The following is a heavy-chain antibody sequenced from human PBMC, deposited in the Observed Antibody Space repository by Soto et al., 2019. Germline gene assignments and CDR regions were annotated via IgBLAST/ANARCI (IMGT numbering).Heavy chain of an antibody. V-gene: IGHV1-69*01. D-gene: IGHD2-2*01. CDR1: GGTFSSYA. Sequence: QVQLVQSGAEVKKPGSSVKVSCKASGGTFSSYAISWVRQAPGQGLEWMGGIIPILGTANYAQKFQGRVTITADEYTSTAYMEVSSLRSEDTAVYYCARNSLPIPAAIYYYYYGMDVWGQGTTVTVSS. CDR2: IIPILGTA. CDR3: ARNSLPIPAAIYYYYYGMDV. J-gene: IGHJ6*02.